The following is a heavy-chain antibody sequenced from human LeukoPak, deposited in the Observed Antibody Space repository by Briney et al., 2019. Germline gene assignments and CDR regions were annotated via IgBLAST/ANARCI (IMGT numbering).Heavy chain of an antibody. V-gene: IGHV3-48*01. D-gene: IGHD6-13*01. CDR3: ARALWYSSSWSYFDY. J-gene: IGHJ4*02. CDR2: ISSSASSI. CDR1: GFSFSSYS. Sequence: GGSLRLSCAASGFSFSSYSMTWVRRAPGKGLEWVSYISSSASSIFYADSVKGRLTISRDNAQNSLYLQMNSLRADDTAVYYCARALWYSSSWSYFDYWGQGTLVTVSS.